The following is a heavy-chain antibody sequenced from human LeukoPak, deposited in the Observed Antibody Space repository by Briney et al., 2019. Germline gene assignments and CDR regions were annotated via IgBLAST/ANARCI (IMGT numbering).Heavy chain of an antibody. CDR1: GYTFSDYY. CDR3: ARGQQLVSFSYYFDY. CDR2: INPSGGST. J-gene: IGHJ4*02. V-gene: IGHV1-46*01. D-gene: IGHD6-13*01. Sequence: ASVKVSCKASGYTFSDYYIHWVRQAPGQGLEWMGIINPSGGSTSYAQKFQGRVTMTRDTSTSTVYMELSSLRSEDTAVYYCARGQQLVSFSYYFDYWGQGTLVTVSS.